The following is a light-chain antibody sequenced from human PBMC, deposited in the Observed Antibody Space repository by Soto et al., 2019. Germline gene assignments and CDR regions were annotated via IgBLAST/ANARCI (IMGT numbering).Light chain of an antibody. Sequence: IVLTQSPVTLALSPGESAVHSCRASQSVSTSLAWYQHKPGQAPRLFIYDASKRAPGIPARFTGSGSGTDFTLTISSLEPEDIAVYYCQVRDVWPSFGQGTKVEIK. CDR3: QVRDVWPS. V-gene: IGKV3-11*01. CDR1: QSVSTS. CDR2: DAS. J-gene: IGKJ1*01.